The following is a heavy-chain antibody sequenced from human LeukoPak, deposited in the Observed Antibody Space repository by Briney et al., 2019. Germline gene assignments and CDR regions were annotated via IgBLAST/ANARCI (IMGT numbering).Heavy chain of an antibody. Sequence: GESLRLSCAASGFTFGEYALSWVRQAPGKGLEWIGFIRSKLYGGAAEYAASVKGRFIFSRDDSKSIAYLQMNSLKIAGTAVYYCARGGSDYFNYEYPSWGQGTLVIVSP. CDR2: IRSKLYGGAA. J-gene: IGHJ5*02. V-gene: IGHV3-49*04. D-gene: IGHD4-11*01. CDR1: GFTFGEYA. CDR3: ARGGSDYFNYEYPS.